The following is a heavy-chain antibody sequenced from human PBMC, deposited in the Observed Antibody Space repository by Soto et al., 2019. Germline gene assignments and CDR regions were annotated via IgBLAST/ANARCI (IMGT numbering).Heavy chain of an antibody. V-gene: IGHV3-30*03. D-gene: IGHD1-26*01. J-gene: IGHJ4*02. CDR1: GFTFSSYG. CDR3: AREHSYYFDY. Sequence: PGGSLRLSCAASGFTFSSYGMHWVRQAPGKGPEWVAVISYDGSNKYYADSVKGRFTISRDNAKNSLYLQMNSLRAEDTAVYYCAREHSYYFDYWGQGTLVTVSS. CDR2: ISYDGSNK.